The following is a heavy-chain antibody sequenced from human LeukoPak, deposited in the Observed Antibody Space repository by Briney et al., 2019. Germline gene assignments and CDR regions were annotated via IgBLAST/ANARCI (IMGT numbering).Heavy chain of an antibody. CDR3: TTYRSGHY. J-gene: IGHJ4*02. CDR1: GFTFSGSD. V-gene: IGHV3-73*01. CDR2: ITTKDINYAT. Sequence: GGSLRLSCEASGFTFSGSDIHWVRQASGKGLEWVGRITTKDINYATAYGASVKGRFTISRDDSENTAYLQMNSLKTEDTAVYYCTTYRSGHYWGQGTLVTVSS. D-gene: IGHD6-19*01.